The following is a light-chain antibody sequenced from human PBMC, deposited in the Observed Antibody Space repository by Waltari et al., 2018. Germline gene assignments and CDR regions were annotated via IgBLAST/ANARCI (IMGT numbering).Light chain of an antibody. CDR2: LGS. V-gene: IGKV2-28*01. CDR3: MQALQTPLT. J-gene: IGKJ4*01. Sequence: DIVLTQSPLTLAVTPGEPASISCRSSHSLLQSNGYNYLDWYLQKPGPSPRLLIYLGSNRAAGVPDRFSGSGSGTDFTLKISRVEAEDVGVYYCMQALQTPLTFGGGTKVEIK. CDR1: HSLLQSNGYNY.